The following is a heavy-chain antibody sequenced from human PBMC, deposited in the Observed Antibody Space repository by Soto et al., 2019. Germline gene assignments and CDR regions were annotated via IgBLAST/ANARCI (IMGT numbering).Heavy chain of an antibody. J-gene: IGHJ4*02. V-gene: IGHV1-69*02. CDR1: GGTFSSYT. D-gene: IGHD3-16*01. Sequence: QVQLVQSGAEVKKPGSSVKVSCKASGGTFSSYTISWVRQAPGQGLEWMGRIIPILGIANYAQKFQGRVTITADKSTSTAYMERSSLRSEDTAVYYCAGVGESWGLLPPDYWGQGTLVTVSS. CDR3: AGVGESWGLLPPDY. CDR2: IIPILGIA.